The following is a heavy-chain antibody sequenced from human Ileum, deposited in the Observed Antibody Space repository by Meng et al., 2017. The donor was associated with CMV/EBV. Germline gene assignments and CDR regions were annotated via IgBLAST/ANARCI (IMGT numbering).Heavy chain of an antibody. CDR2: MNPNSGGT. CDR1: GYTFTGHY. CDR3: ARGGVGNTAFDY. Sequence: GQLVQGGAEVKQPRASVKVSGKASGYTFTGHYMHWVRQAPGQGLEWMGWMNPNSGGTNYAQKFQGRVTMTRDTSINTAYMELSRLRSDDTAVYFCARGGVGNTAFDYWGQGTLVTVSS. D-gene: IGHD2-15*01. V-gene: IGHV1-2*02. J-gene: IGHJ4*02.